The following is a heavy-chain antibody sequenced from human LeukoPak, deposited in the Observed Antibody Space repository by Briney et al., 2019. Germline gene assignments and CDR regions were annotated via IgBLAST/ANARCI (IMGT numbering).Heavy chain of an antibody. J-gene: IGHJ4*02. CDR2: IIPIFGTA. CDR1: GYTFTSYG. Sequence: ASVKVSCKASGYTFTSYGITWVRQAPGQGLEWMGRIIPIFGTANYAQKFQGRVTITTDESTSTAYMELSSLRSEDTAVYYCAVSYGIAVASYYFDYWGQGTLVTVSS. CDR3: AVSYGIAVASYYFDY. D-gene: IGHD6-19*01. V-gene: IGHV1-69*05.